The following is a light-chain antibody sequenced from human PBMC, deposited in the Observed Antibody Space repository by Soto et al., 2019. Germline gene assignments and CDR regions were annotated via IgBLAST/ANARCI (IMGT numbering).Light chain of an antibody. CDR3: QQLYTTPYT. CDR1: QSIDNY. V-gene: IGKV1-39*01. Sequence: DIQMTQSPSSLSASVGDRVTITCRASQSIDNYLNWYQQKPGKAPKMLIYAASSLRGGVPSKFSVSGSGTDFTLTISSLQHEDFAPYYCQQLYTTPYTFGKGTNLEIK. CDR2: AAS. J-gene: IGKJ2*01.